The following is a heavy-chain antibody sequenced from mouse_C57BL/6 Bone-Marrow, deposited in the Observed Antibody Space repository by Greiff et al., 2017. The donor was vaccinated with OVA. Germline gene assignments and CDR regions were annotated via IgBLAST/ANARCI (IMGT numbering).Heavy chain of an antibody. J-gene: IGHJ1*03. V-gene: IGHV3-8*01. CDR2: ISYSGST. CDR1: GYSITSDY. Sequence: EVKVEESGPGLAKPSQTLSLTCSVTGYSITSDYWNWIRKFPGNKLEYMGYISYSGSTYYNPSPKSRISITRDTSKNQYYLQLNSVTTEDTATYDGARIPYYGSSRYFDVWGTGTTVTVTA. D-gene: IGHD1-1*01. CDR3: ARIPYYGSSRYFDV.